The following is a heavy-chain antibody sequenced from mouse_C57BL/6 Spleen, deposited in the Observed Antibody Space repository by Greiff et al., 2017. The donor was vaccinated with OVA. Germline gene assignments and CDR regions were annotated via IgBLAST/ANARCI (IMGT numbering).Heavy chain of an antibody. V-gene: IGHV8-8*01. D-gene: IGHD1-1*01. CDR1: GFSLTTFGMG. J-gene: IGHJ4*01. Sequence: QVPLKVSGPGILQPSQTLSLSCSFSGFSLTTFGMGVGWIRQAPGKGLEWLAHIWWGDAKYYNPALKSRLTIAKETSKTQVFLKIANVDTADTATYYCARKGLLLVMDYWGQGTSVTVSS. CDR2: IWWGDAK. CDR3: ARKGLLLVMDY.